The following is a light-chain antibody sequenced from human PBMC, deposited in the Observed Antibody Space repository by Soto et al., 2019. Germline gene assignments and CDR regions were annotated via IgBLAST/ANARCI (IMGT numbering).Light chain of an antibody. V-gene: IGKV3-20*01. CDR2: GAS. CDR3: QQYGSSPPRFT. CDR1: QSVSSNY. Sequence: EIVLTQSPGTLSLSPGERATLSCRATQSVSSNYLAWYQQKPGQAPRLLIYGASSRATGPPDRFSGSGSGTDFTLTISRLEPEDFAVYYCQQYGSSPPRFTFGPGTKVDIK. J-gene: IGKJ3*01.